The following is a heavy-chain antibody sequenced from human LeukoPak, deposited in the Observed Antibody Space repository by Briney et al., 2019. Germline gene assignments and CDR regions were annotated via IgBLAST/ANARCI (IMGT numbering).Heavy chain of an antibody. D-gene: IGHD3-10*01. CDR3: ARGEVGIMVRGVISYHYYYGMDV. J-gene: IGHJ6*02. CDR1: GGSISSYY. CDR2: IYTSGST. V-gene: IGHV4-4*07. Sequence: SETLSLTCTVSGGSISSYYRSWIRQPAGKGLEWIGRIYTSGSTNYNPSLKSRVTMSVDTSKNQFSLKLSSVTAADTAVYYSARGEVGIMVRGVISYHYYYGMDVWGQGTTVTVSS.